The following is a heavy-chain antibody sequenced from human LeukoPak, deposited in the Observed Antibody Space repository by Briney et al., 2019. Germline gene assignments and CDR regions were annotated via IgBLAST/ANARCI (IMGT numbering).Heavy chain of an antibody. V-gene: IGHV4-39*02. CDR3: ARDLHHWWEQQPYNWFDP. Sequence: SETLSLTCTVSGGSISSSSYYWGWIRQPPGKGLEWIGSIYYSGSTYYNPSLKSRVTISVDTSKNQFSLKLSSVTAADTAVYYCARDLHHWWEQQPYNWFDPWGQGTLVTVSS. CDR1: GGSISSSSYY. CDR2: IYYSGST. D-gene: IGHD1-26*01. J-gene: IGHJ5*02.